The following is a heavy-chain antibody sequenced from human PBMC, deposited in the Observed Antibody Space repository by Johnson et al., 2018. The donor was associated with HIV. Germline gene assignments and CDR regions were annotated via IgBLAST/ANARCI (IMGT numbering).Heavy chain of an antibody. CDR3: ATTPWAYYGGNSVTHDAFDI. Sequence: QVQLVESGGGVVQPGRSLRLSCVVSGFSFSGFAINWVRQAPGKGLDWMAVISYDGRNQQYAESGKGRFTISRDNYKNTLYLQMNSLRAEDTAVYYFATTPWAYYGGNSVTHDAFDIWGQGTMVTVSA. J-gene: IGHJ3*02. V-gene: IGHV3-30-3*01. CDR1: GFSFSGFA. CDR2: ISYDGRNQ. D-gene: IGHD4-23*01.